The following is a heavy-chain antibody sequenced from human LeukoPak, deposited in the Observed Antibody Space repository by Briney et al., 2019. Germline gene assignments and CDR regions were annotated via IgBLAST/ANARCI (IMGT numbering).Heavy chain of an antibody. V-gene: IGHV3-7*01. CDR2: IKQDGSEK. CDR3: ATLSYYYGMDV. J-gene: IGHJ6*02. Sequence: PGGSLRLSCAASGFTFSSYWMSWDRQAPGKGLEWVANIKQDGSEKYYVDSVKGRFTISRDNAKNSLYLQMNSLRAEDTAVFYCATLSYYYGMDVWGQGTTVTVSS. CDR1: GFTFSSYW.